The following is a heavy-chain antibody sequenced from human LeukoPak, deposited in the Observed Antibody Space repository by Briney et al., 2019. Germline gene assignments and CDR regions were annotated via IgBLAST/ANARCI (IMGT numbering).Heavy chain of an antibody. CDR2: ISGSGGST. CDR1: GFSFSRYG. V-gene: IGHV3-23*01. CDR3: AKDCSSGWYFFSYFDY. D-gene: IGHD6-19*01. J-gene: IGHJ4*02. Sequence: GGSLRLSCAASGFSFSRYGMNWVRQAPGKGLEWVSAISGSGGSTYYADSVKGRFTISRDNSKNTLYLQMNSLRAEDTAVYYCAKDCSSGWYFFSYFDYWGQGTLVTVSS.